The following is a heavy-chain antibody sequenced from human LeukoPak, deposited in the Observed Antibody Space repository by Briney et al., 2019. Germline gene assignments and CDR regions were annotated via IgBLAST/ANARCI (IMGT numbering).Heavy chain of an antibody. CDR3: ARVQRRSGPEYSSSSGPPPYYFDY. CDR2: IYHSGST. Sequence: SETLSLTCTVSGGSISSGGYYWSWIRQPPGKGLEWIGYIYHSGSTYYNPSLKSRVTISVDRSKNQFSLKLSSVTAADTAVYYCARVQRRSGPEYSSSSGPPPYYFDYWGQGTLVTVSS. V-gene: IGHV4-30-2*01. D-gene: IGHD6-6*01. J-gene: IGHJ4*02. CDR1: GGSISSGGYY.